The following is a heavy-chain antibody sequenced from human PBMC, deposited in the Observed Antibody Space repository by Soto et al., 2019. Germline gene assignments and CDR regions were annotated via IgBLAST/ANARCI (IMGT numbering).Heavy chain of an antibody. Sequence: HPGGSLRLSCAASGFTVSSNYMSWVRQAPGKGLEWVSVIYSGGSTYYADSVKGRFTISRDNSKNTLYLQMNSLRAEDTAVYYCARGPAGYYDFWSGYWSWGQGTLVTVSS. J-gene: IGHJ5*02. D-gene: IGHD3-3*01. CDR3: ARGPAGYYDFWSGYWS. CDR2: IYSGGST. V-gene: IGHV3-53*01. CDR1: GFTVSSNY.